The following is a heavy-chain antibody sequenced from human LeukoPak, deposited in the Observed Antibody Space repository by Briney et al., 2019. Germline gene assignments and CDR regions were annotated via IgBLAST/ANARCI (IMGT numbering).Heavy chain of an antibody. D-gene: IGHD6-13*01. Sequence: GGSLRLSCAVSGFTFSDFYMSWIRQAPGKGLEWVSYVTSSGSSTYYADSVKGRFTISRDNAKNSLYLQMNSLRAEDTAVYYCARGFGVSIAAAASFQHWGQGTLVTVSS. CDR3: ARGFGVSIAAAASFQH. CDR1: GFTFSDFY. CDR2: VTSSGSST. J-gene: IGHJ1*01. V-gene: IGHV3-11*01.